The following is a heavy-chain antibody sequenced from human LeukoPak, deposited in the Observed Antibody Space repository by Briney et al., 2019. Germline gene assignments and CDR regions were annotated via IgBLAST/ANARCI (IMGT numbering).Heavy chain of an antibody. J-gene: IGHJ4*02. CDR3: ARDRRVYYDSSGYSWWSFDY. V-gene: IGHV1-2*02. Sequence: RASVKVSSKASGYTFTGYYMHWVRQAPGQGLEWMGWINPNSGGTNYAQKFQGRVTMTRDTSISTAYMELSRLRSDDTAVYYCARDRRVYYDSSGYSWWSFDYWGQGTLVTVSS. D-gene: IGHD3-22*01. CDR1: GYTFTGYY. CDR2: INPNSGGT.